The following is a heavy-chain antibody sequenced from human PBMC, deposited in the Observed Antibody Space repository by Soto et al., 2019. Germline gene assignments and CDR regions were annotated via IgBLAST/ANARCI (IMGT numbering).Heavy chain of an antibody. D-gene: IGHD4-4*01. CDR1: GGSISSNNW. Sequence: QVQLQESGPRLVKPSGTLSLTCTVSGGSISSNNWWTWVRQPPGKGLEWIGEIYHSGDTNYKPSLESRVSISVDKSKNQISLRLNSLTAADTAVYYCARETYSNYGGWIDYWGQGALVTGSS. J-gene: IGHJ4*02. V-gene: IGHV4-4*02. CDR3: ARETYSNYGGWIDY. CDR2: IYHSGDT.